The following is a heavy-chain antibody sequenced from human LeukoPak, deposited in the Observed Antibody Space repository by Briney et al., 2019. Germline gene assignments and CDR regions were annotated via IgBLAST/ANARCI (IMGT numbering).Heavy chain of an antibody. Sequence: SETLSLTCAVSGYSISSGYYCGWIRQPPGKGLEWIGSIYHSGSTYYNPSLKSRVTISVDTSKNQFSLKLSSVTAADTAVYYCASGYNYGSLDYWGQGTLVTVSS. D-gene: IGHD5-18*01. CDR1: GYSISSGYY. CDR3: ASGYNYGSLDY. CDR2: IYHSGST. J-gene: IGHJ4*02. V-gene: IGHV4-38-2*01.